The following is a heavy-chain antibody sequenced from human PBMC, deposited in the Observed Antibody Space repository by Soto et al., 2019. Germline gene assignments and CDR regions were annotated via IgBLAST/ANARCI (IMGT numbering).Heavy chain of an antibody. Sequence: QVQLQESGPGLVKPSGTLSLTCAVSSGSISSTYWWSWVRQPPGKGLEWIGEIYNSGSTMYSPSLQSRITISLDKSKKSLSLKVKSVTAADTAVYYCARLSRHRGGDYGDYYWYGDLWGRGTLVTVSS. J-gene: IGHJ2*01. D-gene: IGHD4-17*01. CDR1: SGSISSTYW. CDR3: ARLSRHRGGDYGDYYWYGDL. V-gene: IGHV4-4*02. CDR2: IYNSGST.